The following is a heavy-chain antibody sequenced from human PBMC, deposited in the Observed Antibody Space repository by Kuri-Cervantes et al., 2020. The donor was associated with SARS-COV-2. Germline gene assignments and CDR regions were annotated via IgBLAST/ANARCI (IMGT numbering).Heavy chain of an antibody. J-gene: IGHJ4*02. D-gene: IGHD6-6*01. CDR1: GGSISSGDYY. CDR3: ARSLQLVRFDY. Sequence: SETLSLTCTVSGGSISSGDYYWSWTRQPPGKGLEWIGYIYYSGSTYYNPYLKSRVTISVDTSKNQFSLKLSSVTAADTAVYYCARSLQLVRFDYWGQGTLVTDSS. V-gene: IGHV4-30-4*08. CDR2: IYYSGST.